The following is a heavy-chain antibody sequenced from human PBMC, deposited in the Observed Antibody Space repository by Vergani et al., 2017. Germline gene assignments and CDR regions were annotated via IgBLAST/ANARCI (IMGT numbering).Heavy chain of an antibody. CDR2: IYRTGRT. J-gene: IGHJ4*02. CDR3: ARRSGIVYDIFSGTQYFFDF. V-gene: IGHV4-39*07. CDR1: GGSISSSSYY. Sequence: QLQLQESGPGLVKPSETLSLTCTVSGGSISSSSYYWSWIRQPPGKGLEWIGSIYRTGRTHFNPSLKSRVTISVDTSNNHFSLRLNSLTAADTAVYYCARRSGIVYDIFSGTQYFFDFWGQGTLVTVSS. D-gene: IGHD3-9*01.